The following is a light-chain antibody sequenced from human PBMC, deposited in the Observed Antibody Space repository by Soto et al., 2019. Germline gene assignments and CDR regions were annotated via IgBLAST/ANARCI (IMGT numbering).Light chain of an antibody. CDR2: KAS. J-gene: IGKJ1*01. V-gene: IGKV1-5*03. CDR1: QTISSW. CDR3: QHYNSYSEA. Sequence: IQITQSSSTLSGSVGDSVTITCRASQTISSWLAWYQQKPGKAPKLLIYKASTLKSGVPSRFSGSGSGTEFTLTISSLQPDDFATYYCQHYNSYSEAFGQGTKVDIK.